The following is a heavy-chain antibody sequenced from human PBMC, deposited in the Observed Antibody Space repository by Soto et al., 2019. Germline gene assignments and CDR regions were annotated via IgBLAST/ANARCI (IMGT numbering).Heavy chain of an antibody. V-gene: IGHV1-69*13. CDR2: IIPIFGTA. CDR1: GGTFSSYA. Sequence: GASVKVSCKASGGTFSSYAISWVRQAPGQGLEWMGGIIPIFGTANYAQKFQGRVTITADESTSTAYMELSSLRSEDTAVYYCARVGGWLQFDSDYYYGMDVWGQGTTVTVSS. D-gene: IGHD5-12*01. J-gene: IGHJ6*02. CDR3: ARVGGWLQFDSDYYYGMDV.